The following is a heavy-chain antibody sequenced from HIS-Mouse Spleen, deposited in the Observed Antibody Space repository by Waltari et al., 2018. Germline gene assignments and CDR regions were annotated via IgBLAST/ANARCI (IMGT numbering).Heavy chain of an antibody. J-gene: IGHJ2*01. Sequence: EVQLVGSGGGLVQRGGSLRLSCGAWGFTVTSLRMTGVSQAPGKGLEWVANDKQDGSEKSYVDSVKGRFTISRDNAKNSLYLQMNSLRAEDTAVYYCARDRYWYFDLWGRGTLVTVSS. CDR3: ARDRYWYFDL. V-gene: IGHV3-7*01. CDR2: DKQDGSEK. CDR1: GFTVTSLR.